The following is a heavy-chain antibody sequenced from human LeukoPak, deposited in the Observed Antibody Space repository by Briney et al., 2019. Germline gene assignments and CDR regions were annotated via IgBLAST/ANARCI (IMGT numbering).Heavy chain of an antibody. CDR1: GYSLSSGYY. D-gene: IGHD1-1*01. V-gene: IGHV4-38-2*01. Sequence: SETLSLTCAVSGYSLSSGYYWGWLRQPPGKGLEWIGSIYHSGSTYYNPSLKSRVTISVDTSKSQFSLKLSSVTAADTAVYYCARQTGTTPSFDYWGQGTLVTVSS. J-gene: IGHJ4*02. CDR3: ARQTGTTPSFDY. CDR2: IYHSGST.